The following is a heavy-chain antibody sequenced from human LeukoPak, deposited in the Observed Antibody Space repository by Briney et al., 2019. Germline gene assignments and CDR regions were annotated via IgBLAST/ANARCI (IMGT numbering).Heavy chain of an antibody. V-gene: IGHV1-46*01. CDR1: GYTFTGYY. CDR2: INPSGGST. CDR3: ARDKGWFDP. J-gene: IGHJ5*02. Sequence: GASVKVSCKASGYTFTGYYMHWVRQAPGQGLEWMGIINPSGGSTSYAQKFQGRVTMTRDTSTSTAYMELRSLRSDDTAVYYCARDKGWFDPWGQGTLVTVSS.